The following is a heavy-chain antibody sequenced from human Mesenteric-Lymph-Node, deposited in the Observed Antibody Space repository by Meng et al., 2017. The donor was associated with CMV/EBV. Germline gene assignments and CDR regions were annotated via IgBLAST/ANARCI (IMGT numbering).Heavy chain of an antibody. J-gene: IGHJ6*02. Sequence: ASVKVSCKASGYTFTGYYMHWVRQAPGQGLEWMGWINPNSGGTNYAQKFQGRVTMTRDTSISTAYMELSRLRSEDTAVYYCAREKPGHKGMDVWGQGTTVTVSS. D-gene: IGHD1-14*01. CDR2: INPNSGGT. V-gene: IGHV1-2*02. CDR3: AREKPGHKGMDV. CDR1: GYTFTGYY.